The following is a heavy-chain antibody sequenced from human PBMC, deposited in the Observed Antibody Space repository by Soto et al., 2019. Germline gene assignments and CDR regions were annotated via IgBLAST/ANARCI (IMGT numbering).Heavy chain of an antibody. Sequence: EVQLLESGGGLVQPGGSLRLSCTAWIHLNGYAMNWVRQAPGKGLEWVSAVTSGGTTTYYADSVKGRFTISRDNSRSTVYLQMNRLGVEDTAIYYCAKDHLGGAVADAFDYWGRGTLVTVSS. CDR2: VTSGGTTT. D-gene: IGHD6-19*01. CDR3: AKDHLGGAVADAFDY. V-gene: IGHV3-23*01. J-gene: IGHJ4*02. CDR1: IHLNGYA.